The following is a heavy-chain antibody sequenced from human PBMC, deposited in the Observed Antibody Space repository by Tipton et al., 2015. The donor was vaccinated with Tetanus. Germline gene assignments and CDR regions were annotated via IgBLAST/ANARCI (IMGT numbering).Heavy chain of an antibody. CDR1: GFTFSSYE. Sequence: SLRLSCAASGFTFSSYEMNWVRQAPEKGLEWVSYISSSGSTIYYADSVKGRFTISRDNAKNSLYLQMNSLRAEDTAVYYCASAEGWSAFDYWGQGTLVTVSS. CDR2: ISSSGSTI. D-gene: IGHD6-19*01. CDR3: ASAEGWSAFDY. V-gene: IGHV3-48*03. J-gene: IGHJ4*02.